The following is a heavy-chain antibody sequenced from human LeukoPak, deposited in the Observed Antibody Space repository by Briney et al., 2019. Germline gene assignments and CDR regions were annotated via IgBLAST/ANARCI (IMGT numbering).Heavy chain of an antibody. D-gene: IGHD6-6*01. CDR1: GYTFTGYY. J-gene: IGHJ4*02. CDR3: ARVEQLERLPLDYFDY. CDR2: INPNSGGT. V-gene: IGHV1-2*02. Sequence: ASVKVSCKASGYTFTGYYMHWVRQAAGQGLEWMGWINPNSGGTNYAQKFQGRVTMTRDTSISTAYMELSRLRSDDTAVYYCARVEQLERLPLDYFDYWGQGTLFTVSS.